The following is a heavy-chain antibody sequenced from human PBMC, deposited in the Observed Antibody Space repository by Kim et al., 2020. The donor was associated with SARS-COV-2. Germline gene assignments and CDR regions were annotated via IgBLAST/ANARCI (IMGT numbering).Heavy chain of an antibody. D-gene: IGHD3-22*01. V-gene: IGHV3-23*01. CDR2: ISGSGGST. Sequence: GGSLRLSCAASGFTFSSYAMSWVRQAPGKGLEWVSAISGSGGSTYYADSVKGRFTISRDNSKNTLYLQMNSLRAEDTAVYYCAKSITMIVVVKNAFDIWGQGTMVTVPS. CDR1: GFTFSSYA. J-gene: IGHJ3*02. CDR3: AKSITMIVVVKNAFDI.